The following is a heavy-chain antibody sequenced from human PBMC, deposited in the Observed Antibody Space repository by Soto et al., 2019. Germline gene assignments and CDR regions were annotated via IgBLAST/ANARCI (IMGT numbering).Heavy chain of an antibody. CDR3: ALRGPVAGSGWFDP. D-gene: IGHD6-19*01. CDR2: IFSNDEK. V-gene: IGHV2-26*01. CDR1: GFSLSNARMG. J-gene: IGHJ5*02. Sequence: QVTLKESGPVLVKPTETLTLTCTVSGFSLSNARMGVSWIRQPPGEALEWLAHIFSNDEKSYSTSLKSRLTISKDTSKSQVVLTMTNMDPVDTATYYCALRGPVAGSGWFDPWGQGTLVTVSS.